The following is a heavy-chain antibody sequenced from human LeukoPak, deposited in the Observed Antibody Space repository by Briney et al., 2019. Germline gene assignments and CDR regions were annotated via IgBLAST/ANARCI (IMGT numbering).Heavy chain of an antibody. CDR1: GFTFSRYS. CDR2: ISSSSSDI. CDR3: ARVAGGYSNPRGFDY. D-gene: IGHD4-11*01. J-gene: IGHJ4*02. V-gene: IGHV3-21*01. Sequence: GGSLRLSCAASGFTFSRYSMNWVRQAPGKGLEWVSSISSSSSDIYYADSVKGRFTISRDNAKNSLYLQMNSLRAEDTAVYYCARVAGGYSNPRGFDYWGQGTLVTVSS.